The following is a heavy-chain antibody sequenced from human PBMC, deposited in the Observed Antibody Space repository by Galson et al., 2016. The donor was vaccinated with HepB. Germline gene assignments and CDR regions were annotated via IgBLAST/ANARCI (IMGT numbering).Heavy chain of an antibody. CDR1: GGSISSSNW. V-gene: IGHV4-4*02. CDR3: ARRGYDSWSGLYYYYGMDV. J-gene: IGHJ6*02. Sequence: TLSLTCAVSGGSISSSNWWSWVRQPPGKGLEWIGEIFHSGSTNYNPSLKSRVTIPVDKSKNQFSLRLSSVTAADSAVYYCARRGYDSWSGLYYYYGMDVWGQGTTVTVSS. D-gene: IGHD3-3*01. CDR2: IFHSGST.